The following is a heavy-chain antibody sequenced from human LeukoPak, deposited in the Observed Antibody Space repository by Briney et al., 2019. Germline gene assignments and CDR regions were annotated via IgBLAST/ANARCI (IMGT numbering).Heavy chain of an antibody. Sequence: GGSLRLSCAASRFTFSTYSMNWVRQAPGKGLEWVSSISSGSSYIYYADSVKGRFTISRDNSKNTLYLQMNSLRAEDTAVYYCAKVFSVWGGMGDAFDIWGQGTMVTVSS. D-gene: IGHD3-16*01. CDR3: AKVFSVWGGMGDAFDI. V-gene: IGHV3-21*04. J-gene: IGHJ3*02. CDR1: RFTFSTYS. CDR2: ISSGSSYI.